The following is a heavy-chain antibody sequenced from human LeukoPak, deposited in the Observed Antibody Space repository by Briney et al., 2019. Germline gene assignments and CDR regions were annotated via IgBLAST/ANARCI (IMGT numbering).Heavy chain of an antibody. D-gene: IGHD3-10*01. CDR3: ARARHYYGSGSYSPGAFDI. J-gene: IGHJ3*02. CDR2: ISSSSSYI. V-gene: IGHV3-21*01. CDR1: GFTFSSYS. Sequence: PGGSLRLSCAASGFTFSSYSMNWVRQAPGKGLEWVSSISSSSSYIYYADSVKGRFTISRDNAKNSLYLQMNSLRAEDTAVYYCARARHYYGSGSYSPGAFDIWGQGTMVTVSS.